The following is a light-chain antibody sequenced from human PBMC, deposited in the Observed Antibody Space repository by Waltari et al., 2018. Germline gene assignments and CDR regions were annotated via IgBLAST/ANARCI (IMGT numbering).Light chain of an antibody. J-gene: IGLJ2*01. CDR3: CSYAGIYTLI. CDR1: RSDVGGYEY. Sequence: QSALTQPRSVSGSPGQSVTISCTGSRSDVGGYEYVSWYQQHPGKAPKLIFYDVTKRPSGVPDRFSGSKSGNTASLTISGLQAEDEADFYCCSYAGIYTLIFGGGTKLTVL. CDR2: DVT. V-gene: IGLV2-11*01.